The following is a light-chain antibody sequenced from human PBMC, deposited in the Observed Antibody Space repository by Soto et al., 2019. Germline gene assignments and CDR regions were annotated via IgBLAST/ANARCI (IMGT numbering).Light chain of an antibody. J-gene: IGKJ3*01. CDR1: QSISTY. V-gene: IGKV1-39*01. Sequence: DIQMTQSPSSLSASVGDRVTITCRASQSISTYLNWYQQKAGLAPKLLIYAASSLQSGVPSRFSGSGSGTDFTLTISSLQPEDFASYFCQQSYNIPFTFGPGTKVGIK. CDR3: QQSYNIPFT. CDR2: AAS.